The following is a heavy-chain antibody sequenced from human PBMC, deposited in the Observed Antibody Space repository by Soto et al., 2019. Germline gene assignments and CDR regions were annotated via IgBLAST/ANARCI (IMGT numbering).Heavy chain of an antibody. J-gene: IGHJ4*02. CDR3: ARDKGAYYSHLVY. CDR1: GATFSSYA. D-gene: IGHD3-22*01. CDR2: IIPFFGTP. Sequence: QVLLVQSGAEVKKPGSSVKVSCKLSGATFSSYAMSWVRQAPGQGLEWIGGIIPFFGTPSYAQKFQGRVTTTADTSTATSYMELSSLRSDDTAVYYCARDKGAYYSHLVYWGQGTLVTVSS. V-gene: IGHV1-69*06.